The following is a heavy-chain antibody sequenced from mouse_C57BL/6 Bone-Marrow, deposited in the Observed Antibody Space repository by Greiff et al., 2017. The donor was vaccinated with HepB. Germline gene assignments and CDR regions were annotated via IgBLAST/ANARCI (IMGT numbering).Heavy chain of an antibody. Sequence: EVKLVESGGGLVQPGGSLSLSCAASGFTFTDYYMSWVRQPPGKALEWLGFIRNKANGYTTEYSASVKGRFTISRDNSQSILYLQMNALRAEDSATYYCARYELGPAWFAYWGQGTLVTVSA. CDR1: GFTFTDYY. D-gene: IGHD4-1*01. V-gene: IGHV7-3*01. CDR3: ARYELGPAWFAY. J-gene: IGHJ3*01. CDR2: IRNKANGYTT.